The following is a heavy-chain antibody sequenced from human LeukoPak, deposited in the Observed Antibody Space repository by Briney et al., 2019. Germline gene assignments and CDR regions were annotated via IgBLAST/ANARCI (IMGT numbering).Heavy chain of an antibody. Sequence: GGSLRLSCAASGFTFSSYSMNWVRQAPGKGLEWVANIKADGSEKYYVDSVKGRFTISRDNAKNSLHLQMNSLSVEDTAVYYCAGTNSLDYWGQGTLVTVPS. D-gene: IGHD4-23*01. CDR3: AGTNSLDY. CDR1: GFTFSSYS. J-gene: IGHJ4*02. V-gene: IGHV3-7*01. CDR2: IKADGSEK.